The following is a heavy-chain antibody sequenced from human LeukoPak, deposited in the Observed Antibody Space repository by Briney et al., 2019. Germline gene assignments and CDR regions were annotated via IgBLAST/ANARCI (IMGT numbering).Heavy chain of an antibody. CDR2: ISGSGGST. CDR1: GFTFSSYA. Sequence: PGGSLRLSRAASGFTFSSYAMSWVRQAPGKGLEWVSAISGSGGSTYYADSVKGRFTISRDNSKNTLYLQMNSLRAEDTAVYYCAKDIRITMIVVVITYSAASDYWGQGTLVTVSS. D-gene: IGHD3-22*01. J-gene: IGHJ4*02. CDR3: AKDIRITMIVVVITYSAASDY. V-gene: IGHV3-23*01.